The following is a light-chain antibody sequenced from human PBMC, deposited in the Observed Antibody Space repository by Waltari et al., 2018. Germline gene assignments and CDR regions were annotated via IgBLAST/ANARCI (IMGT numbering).Light chain of an antibody. Sequence: SYVLSQPPSVSGAPGRRARITCGGALVQTRGVHWYQHRAGQAPILVIYDDNDRPSGIPERFSGSSCGNPATLTISRVEAGDEADYYCQVWDSSSEPVFGGGTKLTVL. V-gene: IGLV3-21*03. CDR2: DDN. J-gene: IGLJ3*02. CDR1: LVQTRG. CDR3: QVWDSSSEPV.